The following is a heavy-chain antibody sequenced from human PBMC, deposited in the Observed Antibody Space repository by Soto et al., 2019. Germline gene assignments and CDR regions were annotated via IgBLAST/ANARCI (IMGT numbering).Heavy chain of an antibody. D-gene: IGHD6-6*01. CDR1: GFTFSSYC. CDR3: AKSGRLEYSSSSTNCPREY. J-gene: IGHJ4*02. V-gene: IGHV3-74*01. CDR2: INSDGTST. Sequence: EVQLVESGGGLVQPGGSLRLSCAASGFTFSSYCMHWVRQAPGKGLVWVSRINSDGTSTSYADSVKGRFTISRDNAKNTLYLKMNSLRAEDTAVYSCAKSGRLEYSSSSTNCPREYWGQGTLVTVSS.